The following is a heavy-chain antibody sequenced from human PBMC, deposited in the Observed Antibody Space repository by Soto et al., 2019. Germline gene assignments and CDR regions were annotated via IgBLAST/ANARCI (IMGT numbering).Heavy chain of an antibody. Sequence: QVQLQESGPGLVKPSQTLSLTCTVSGGSISSGGYYWSWIRQHPGKGLGWIGYIYYSGSTYYNPSLKSRVTISVDTSKNQFPLKLSSVTAADTAVYYCARGALWFEERDCMDICAQVTTVTVS. J-gene: IGHJ6*02. CDR3: ARGALWFEERDCMDI. D-gene: IGHD3-10*01. CDR2: IYYSGST. V-gene: IGHV4-31*03. CDR1: GGSISSGGYY.